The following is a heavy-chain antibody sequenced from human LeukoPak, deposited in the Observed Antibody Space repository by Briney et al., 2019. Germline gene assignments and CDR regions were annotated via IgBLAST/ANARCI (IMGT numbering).Heavy chain of an antibody. CDR1: GFTFSNYW. CDR2: MNRDGSER. Sequence: GGSLRLSCAASGFTFSNYWMTWVRQAPGKGLEWVANMNRDGSERYYVDSVKGRFTISRDDAKSSLYLQMNSLRAEDTVVYYCARRNAMDVWGQGTTVIVFS. V-gene: IGHV3-7*03. CDR3: ARRNAMDV. J-gene: IGHJ6*02.